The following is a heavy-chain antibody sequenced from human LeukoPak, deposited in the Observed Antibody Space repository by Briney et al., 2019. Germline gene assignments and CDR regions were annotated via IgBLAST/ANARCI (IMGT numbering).Heavy chain of an antibody. CDR1: GGSISSSSHC. CDR3: ATTTIRLGY. V-gene: IGHV4-39*07. J-gene: IGHJ4*02. D-gene: IGHD1-26*01. CDR2: ISNSGST. Sequence: MSSETLSLTCTVSGGSISSSSHCWGWIRQPPGKGLEWIGSISNSGSTYYNPSLKSRVTISVDTSNNQFSLKLSSVTAADTAVYYCATTTIRLGYWGQGTLVTVSS.